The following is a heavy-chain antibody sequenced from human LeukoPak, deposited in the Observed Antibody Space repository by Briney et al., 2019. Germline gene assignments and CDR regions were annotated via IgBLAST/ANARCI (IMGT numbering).Heavy chain of an antibody. CDR1: GGSLRGQH. CDR3: ARDGGARSFTNGLNWFDP. D-gene: IGHD2-8*01. J-gene: IGHJ5*02. V-gene: IGHV4-59*11. CDR2: IFSSGNT. Sequence: TSSETLSLTCLVSGGSLRGQHWNWIRQPPGKGLEWIGYIFSSGNTNSNPSLRSRLTLSLDASKNQFSLKLKSVTAADTAVYYRARDGGARSFTNGLNWFDPWGQGILVTVSS.